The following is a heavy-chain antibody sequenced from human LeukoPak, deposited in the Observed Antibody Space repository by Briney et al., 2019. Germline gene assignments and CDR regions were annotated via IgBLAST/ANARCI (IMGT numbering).Heavy chain of an antibody. Sequence: ASVKVSCKASGCTFTSYGINWVRQATGQGLEWMGWMNPNSGNTGYAQKFQGRVTITRNTSISTAYMELSSLRSEDTAVYYCARTPSSWYLNWFDPWGQGTLVTVSS. D-gene: IGHD6-13*01. CDR1: GCTFTSYG. CDR2: MNPNSGNT. CDR3: ARTPSSWYLNWFDP. J-gene: IGHJ5*02. V-gene: IGHV1-8*03.